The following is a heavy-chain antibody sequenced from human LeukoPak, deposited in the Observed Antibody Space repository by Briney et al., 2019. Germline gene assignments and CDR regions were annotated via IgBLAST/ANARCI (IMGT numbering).Heavy chain of an antibody. CDR3: ARDARTYTMIVVVITYYFDY. CDR1: GFTFSSYA. Sequence: GRSLRLSCAASGFTFSSYAMHWVRQAPGKGLEWVAVISYDGSNKYYADSVKGRFTISRDNSKNTLYLQMNSLRAEDTAVYYCARDARTYTMIVVVITYYFDYWGQGTLVTVSS. J-gene: IGHJ4*02. V-gene: IGHV3-30-3*01. D-gene: IGHD3-22*01. CDR2: ISYDGSNK.